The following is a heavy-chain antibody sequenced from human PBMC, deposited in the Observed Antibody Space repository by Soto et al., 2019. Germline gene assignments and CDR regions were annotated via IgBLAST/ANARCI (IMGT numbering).Heavy chain of an antibody. V-gene: IGHV4-59*01. CDR3: TRDGDGRMTTNHYYYYGMDV. CDR2: VYYSGGA. Sequence: QVQLQESGPGLVKASETLSLTCTVSGGSISGYYWSWIRQPPGKGLEWIGNVYYSGGAKYNPSVKRRVSISVDTSKNQFSLNLSSVTAADTAVYYCTRDGDGRMTTNHYYYYGMDVWGPGITVTVSS. CDR1: GGSISGYY. J-gene: IGHJ6*02. D-gene: IGHD2-21*02.